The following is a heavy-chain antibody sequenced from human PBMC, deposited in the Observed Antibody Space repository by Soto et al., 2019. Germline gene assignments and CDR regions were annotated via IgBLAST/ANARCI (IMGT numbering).Heavy chain of an antibody. V-gene: IGHV4-59*01. CDR3: ARGWLTTGGNWFDP. Sequence: SETLSLTCTVSGGSFSPNYWSWFRQPPGKGLEWVGYIYYGGTTSYNPSLKSRVTISLETSKSQFSLRLSSVTAADTAVYYSARGWLTTGGNWFDPWGQGTLVTVSS. CDR1: GGSFSPNY. CDR2: IYYGGTT. D-gene: IGHD4-17*01. J-gene: IGHJ5*02.